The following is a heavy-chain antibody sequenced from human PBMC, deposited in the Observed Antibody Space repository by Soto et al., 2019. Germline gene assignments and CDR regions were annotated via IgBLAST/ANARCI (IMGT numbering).Heavy chain of an antibody. CDR1: GDSISSYY. Sequence: QVQLQESGPGLVKPSETLSLTCAVSGDSISSYYCMWIRQPPGKGLESIGYLYYGRSANYNPSLKRRVSLSVDTSTNQCSLTLSSMTAADTAVYYCALRSMAVVPDYWGQGTLVTVSS. CDR2: LYYGRSA. V-gene: IGHV4-59*01. CDR3: ALRSMAVVPDY. D-gene: IGHD3-22*01. J-gene: IGHJ4*02.